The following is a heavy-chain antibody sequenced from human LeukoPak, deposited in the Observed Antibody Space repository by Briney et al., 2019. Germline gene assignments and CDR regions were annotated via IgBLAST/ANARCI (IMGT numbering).Heavy chain of an antibody. CDR1: GFTFSYYS. V-gene: IGHV3-23*01. Sequence: GGSLRLSCAASGFTFSYYSMSWVRQAPGKGLEWVSGITGSAGSTHYADSVKGRYTISRDNTKNTLYLQMNSLRAEDTAIYYCAKSSYYDSSGYYREYYFDYWGQGTLVTVSS. CDR2: ITGSAGST. D-gene: IGHD3-22*01. CDR3: AKSSYYDSSGYYREYYFDY. J-gene: IGHJ4*02.